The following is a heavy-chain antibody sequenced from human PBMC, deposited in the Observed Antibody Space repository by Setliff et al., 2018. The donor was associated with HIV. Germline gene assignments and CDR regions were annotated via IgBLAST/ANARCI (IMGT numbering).Heavy chain of an antibody. Sequence: SETLSLTCRVSGGSIRDYYWSWIRQPAGKGLQWIGRIYYVGWSKYNPSLEDRVTMSVDTSNNQFSLSLRSVTAADTAIYYCARSIHGGGSEPFDTWGQGILVTVSS. V-gene: IGHV4-4*07. D-gene: IGHD3-10*01. CDR2: IYYVGWS. J-gene: IGHJ5*02. CDR1: GGSIRDYY. CDR3: ARSIHGGGSEPFDT.